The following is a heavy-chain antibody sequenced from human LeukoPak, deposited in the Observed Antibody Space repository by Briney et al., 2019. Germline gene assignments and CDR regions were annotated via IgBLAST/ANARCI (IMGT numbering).Heavy chain of an antibody. Sequence: GGSLRLSCAASGFTFSSYATSWVRQAPGKGLEWVSVIYSGGSTYYADSVKGRFTISRGNSKNTLYLQMNSLRAEDTAVYYCATSFGYDSSGYYFYYFDYWGQGTLVTVSS. CDR1: GFTFSSYA. CDR2: IYSGGST. D-gene: IGHD3-22*01. V-gene: IGHV3-53*01. CDR3: ATSFGYDSSGYYFYYFDY. J-gene: IGHJ4*02.